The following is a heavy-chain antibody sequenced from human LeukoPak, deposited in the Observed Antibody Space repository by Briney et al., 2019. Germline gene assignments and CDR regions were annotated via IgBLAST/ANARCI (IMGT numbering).Heavy chain of an antibody. Sequence: PGRSLRLSCAASGFAFNTYAMHWVRQAPGKGLEWVALISYDGSNKHYADSVKGRFTISRDNSKNTLYLQMDSLRVEDTAVYYCAKDGPGSWFGEATWGQGSLVTVSS. D-gene: IGHD6-13*01. CDR2: ISYDGSNK. V-gene: IGHV3-30*18. J-gene: IGHJ5*02. CDR1: GFAFNTYA. CDR3: AKDGPGSWFGEAT.